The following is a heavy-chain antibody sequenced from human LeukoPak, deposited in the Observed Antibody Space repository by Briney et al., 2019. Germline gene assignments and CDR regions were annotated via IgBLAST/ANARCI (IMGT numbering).Heavy chain of an antibody. J-gene: IGHJ4*02. CDR2: IYPGDSDT. CDR1: GYSFINDW. Sequence: GESLKISCRSSGYSFINDWIGWGRQMPGKGLEWMGIIYPGDSDTRYSPSFQGQVTISADKSISTASLQWNSLRASDTAMYYCARGTAGRSDVWGQGTLVTVSS. D-gene: IGHD1-7*01. CDR3: ARGTAGRSDV. V-gene: IGHV5-51*01.